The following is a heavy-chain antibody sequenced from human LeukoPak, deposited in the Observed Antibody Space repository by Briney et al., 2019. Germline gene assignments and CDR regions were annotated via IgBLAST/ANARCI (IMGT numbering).Heavy chain of an antibody. V-gene: IGHV1-69*05. CDR2: IIPIFDTP. J-gene: IGHJ4*02. D-gene: IGHD3-22*01. CDR1: GATFSNYA. CDR3: AEGGYYYDSSGPRGRTSFDY. Sequence: SVKVSCKASGATFSNYAISWVRQAPGQGLEWLGGIIPIFDTPNYAQNFQGRVTITTDESTSTAYMEPSGLRSEDTAVYYCAEGGYYYDSSGPRGRTSFDYWGQGTLVTVSS.